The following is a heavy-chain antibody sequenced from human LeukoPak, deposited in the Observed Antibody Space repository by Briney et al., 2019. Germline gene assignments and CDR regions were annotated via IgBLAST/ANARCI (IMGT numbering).Heavy chain of an antibody. Sequence: GASLKISFKGSGYHFTNYWISWVRPMPGKGLEWMGRIDPSNSYTNYSPPFQGHVTISADRSISTAYLQWNSLKASDTAMYYCARHADYHILTGFDYWGQGTLVTVS. CDR3: ARHADYHILTGFDY. CDR1: GYHFTNYW. D-gene: IGHD3-9*01. V-gene: IGHV5-10-1*01. CDR2: IDPSNSYT. J-gene: IGHJ4*02.